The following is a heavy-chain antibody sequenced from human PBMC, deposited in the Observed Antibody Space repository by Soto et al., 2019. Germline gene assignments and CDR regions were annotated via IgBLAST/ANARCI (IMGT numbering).Heavy chain of an antibody. CDR1: GGSVNSDSYY. CDR2: IYYTGST. V-gene: IGHV4-61*01. J-gene: IGHJ4*02. D-gene: IGHD1-1*01. CDR3: AREFSNSPEAFDS. Sequence: LSLTCTVSGGSVNSDSYYWSWIRQPPGRGLEWIGYIYYTGSTNCNPSLKSRVTISVDTSRNQFSLKLSSVTAADTAVYYCAREFSNSPEAFDSWGQGSLVTVSS.